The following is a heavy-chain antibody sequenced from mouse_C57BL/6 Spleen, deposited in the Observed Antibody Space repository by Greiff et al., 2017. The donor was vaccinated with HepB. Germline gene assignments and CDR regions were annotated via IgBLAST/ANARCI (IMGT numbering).Heavy chain of an antibody. D-gene: IGHD2-5*01. CDR3: ARYSRKEDYWYFDV. CDR2: IYPGDGDT. V-gene: IGHV1-82*01. J-gene: IGHJ1*03. Sequence: QVQLKQSGPVLVKPGASVKISCKASGYAFSSSWMNWVKQRPGKGLEWIGRIYPGDGDTNYNGKFKGKATLTADKSSSTAYMQLSSLTSEDSAVYFCARYSRKEDYWYFDVWGTGTTVTVSS. CDR1: GYAFSSSW.